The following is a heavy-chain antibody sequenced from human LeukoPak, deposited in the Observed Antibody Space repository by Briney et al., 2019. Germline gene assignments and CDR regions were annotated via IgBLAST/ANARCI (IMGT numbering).Heavy chain of an antibody. CDR1: GFTFSSYA. CDR2: ISGSGSAI. D-gene: IGHD6-19*01. Sequence: GRSLRLSCAASGFTFSSYAMHWVRQAPGKGLEWVSYISGSGSAIYYADSVKGRFTISRDNAKNSLYLQMNSLRAEDTAVYYCAREGEVAVFDAFDIWGKGTMVTVSS. J-gene: IGHJ3*02. CDR3: AREGEVAVFDAFDI. V-gene: IGHV3-48*03.